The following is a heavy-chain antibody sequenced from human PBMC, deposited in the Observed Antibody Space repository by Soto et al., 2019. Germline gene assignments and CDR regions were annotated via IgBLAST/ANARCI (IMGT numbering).Heavy chain of an antibody. CDR3: ARGGRVAASTPLY. Sequence: PSETLSLTCAVSGGSIRGGCYSWSWIRQPPGKGLEWFRYIYHSGSTYYNPSLKSRVTISVDRSKNQFSLKLSSVTAADTAVYYCARGGRVAASTPLYLGQGTLVTVSS. CDR2: IYHSGST. CDR1: GGSIRGGCYS. J-gene: IGHJ4*02. D-gene: IGHD2-15*01. V-gene: IGHV4-30-2*01.